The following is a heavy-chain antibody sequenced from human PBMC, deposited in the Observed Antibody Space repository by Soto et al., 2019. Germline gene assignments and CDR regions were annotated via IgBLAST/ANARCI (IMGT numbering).Heavy chain of an antibody. CDR3: VSQRTTVITQAYFDY. CDR1: GFTFSSYA. D-gene: IGHD4-4*01. Sequence: GGSLRLSCAASGFTFSSYAMSWVRQAPGKGLEWVSAISGSGGSTYYADSVKGRFTISRDNSKNTLYLQMNSLRAEDTAVYFCVSQRTTVITQAYFDYWGPGALVTVSS. CDR2: ISGSGGST. J-gene: IGHJ4*02. V-gene: IGHV3-23*01.